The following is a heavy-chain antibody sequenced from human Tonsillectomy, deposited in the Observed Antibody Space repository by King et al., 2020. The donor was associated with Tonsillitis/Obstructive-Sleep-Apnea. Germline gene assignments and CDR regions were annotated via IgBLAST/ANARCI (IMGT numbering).Heavy chain of an antibody. J-gene: IGHJ4*02. CDR2: ISWNSGSI. CDR3: ANVTDYDFWSGADY. CDR1: GFTFDDYA. Sequence: VQLVESGGGLVQPGRSLRLSCAASGFTFDDYAMHWVRQAPGKGLEWVSGISWNSGSIGYADSVKGRFTISRDNAKNSLYLQMNSLRAEDTALYYCANVTDYDFWSGADYWGQGTLVTVSS. D-gene: IGHD3-3*01. V-gene: IGHV3-9*01.